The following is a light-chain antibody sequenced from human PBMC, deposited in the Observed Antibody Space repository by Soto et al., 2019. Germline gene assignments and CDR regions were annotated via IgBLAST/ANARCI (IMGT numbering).Light chain of an antibody. CDR3: QQYGSSGT. Sequence: EILLTQSPGTLSLSPGERATLSCRASQSVSKNYLAWYKQKPGQAPRRLIYGASNRATGIPDRLSGSGSGTEFTLTISRMEPEDFAVYYCQQYGSSGTFGHGTKVDIK. V-gene: IGKV3-20*01. CDR2: GAS. CDR1: QSVSKNY. J-gene: IGKJ1*01.